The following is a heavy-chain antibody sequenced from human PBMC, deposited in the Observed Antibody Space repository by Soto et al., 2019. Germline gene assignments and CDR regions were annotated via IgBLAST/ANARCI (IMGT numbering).Heavy chain of an antibody. CDR3: ARGNDVAATRGHYYYGMDV. J-gene: IGHJ6*02. Sequence: SETLSLTCTVSGGSISSGDYYWSWIRQPPGKGLEWIGYIYYSGSTYYNPSLKSRVTISVDTSKNQFSLKLSSVTAADTAVYYCARGNDVAATRGHYYYGMDVWGQGTTVTVSS. CDR2: IYYSGST. D-gene: IGHD2-15*01. CDR1: GGSISSGDYY. V-gene: IGHV4-30-4*01.